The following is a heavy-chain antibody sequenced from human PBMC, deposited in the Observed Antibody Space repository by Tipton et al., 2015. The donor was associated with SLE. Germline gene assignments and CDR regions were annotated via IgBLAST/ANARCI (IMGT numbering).Heavy chain of an antibody. J-gene: IGHJ3*02. CDR3: ARRGLDAFDI. V-gene: IGHV3-33*08. Sequence: SLRLSCAASGFTFSNFDMHWVRQAPGKGLEWVAVIWYDGSNKYYADSVKGRFTISRDNSKNTLYLQMNSLRAEDTAVYYCARRGLDAFDIWGQGTMVTVSS. CDR1: GFTFSNFD. CDR2: IWYDGSNK.